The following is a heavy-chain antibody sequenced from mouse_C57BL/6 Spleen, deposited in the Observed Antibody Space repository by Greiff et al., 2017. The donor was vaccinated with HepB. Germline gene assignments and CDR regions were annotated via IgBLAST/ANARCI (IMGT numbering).Heavy chain of an antibody. D-gene: IGHD1-1*01. J-gene: IGHJ1*03. CDR3: TRPRGSSYGYFDV. CDR2: IDPETGGT. V-gene: IGHV1-15*01. Sequence: VQLQQSGAELVRPGASVTLSCKASGYTFTDYEMHWVKQTPVHGLEWIGAIDPETGGTAYNQKFKGKAILTADKSSSTAYMELRSLTSEDSAVYYCTRPRGSSYGYFDVWGTGTTVTVSS. CDR1: GYTFTDYE.